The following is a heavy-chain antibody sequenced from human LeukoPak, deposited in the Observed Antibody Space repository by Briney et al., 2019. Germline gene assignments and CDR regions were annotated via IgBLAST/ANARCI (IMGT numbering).Heavy chain of an antibody. V-gene: IGHV3-11*01. Sequence: PGGSLRLSCAASGFTFSNFYMTWIRQAPGKGLEWVSYISNSGTTIYYADSVKGRFTMSRDNGKNSLYLQMNSLRAEDTAVYYCAKDQLNRFCSGGSCSVTHDYWGQGTLVTVSS. D-gene: IGHD2-15*01. CDR1: GFTFSNFY. CDR2: ISNSGTTI. CDR3: AKDQLNRFCSGGSCSVTHDY. J-gene: IGHJ4*02.